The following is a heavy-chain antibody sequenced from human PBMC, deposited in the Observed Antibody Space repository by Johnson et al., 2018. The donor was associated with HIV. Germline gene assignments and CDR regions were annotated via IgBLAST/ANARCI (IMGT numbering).Heavy chain of an antibody. CDR1: GFTFSGSA. J-gene: IGHJ3*02. CDR2: INSDGSST. Sequence: VQLVESGGGLVQPGGSLKLSCAASGFTFSGSAMHWVRQAPGKGLVWVSRINSDGSSTSYADSVKGRFTISRDNAKNTLYLQMNSLRAEDTAVYYCAKDRRYDSSGYYPDAFDIWGQGTMVTVSS. V-gene: IGHV3-74*01. CDR3: AKDRRYDSSGYYPDAFDI. D-gene: IGHD3-22*01.